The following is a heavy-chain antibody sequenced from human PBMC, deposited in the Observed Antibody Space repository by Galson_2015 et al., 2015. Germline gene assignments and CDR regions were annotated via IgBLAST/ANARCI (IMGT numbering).Heavy chain of an antibody. V-gene: IGHV4-59*01. Sequence: ETLSLTCTVSGGSISSYYRSWIRQPPGKGLEWIGYIYYSGSTNYNPSLKSRVTIPVDTSKNQFSLKLSSVTAADTAVYYCARVGDLIDYWGQGTLVTVSS. CDR2: IYYSGST. CDR1: GGSISSYY. J-gene: IGHJ4*02. D-gene: IGHD3-10*01. CDR3: ARVGDLIDY.